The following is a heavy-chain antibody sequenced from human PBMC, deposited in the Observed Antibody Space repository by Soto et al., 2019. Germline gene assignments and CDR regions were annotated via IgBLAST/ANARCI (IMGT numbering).Heavy chain of an antibody. V-gene: IGHV1-18*01. CDR3: ALFYCNYVLNFRFDP. D-gene: IGHD4-4*01. Sequence: ASVKVSCKASGYTFTSYGISWVRQAPGQGLEWMGWISAYNGNTNYAQKLQGRVTMATDTSTSTAYMELRSLRSDDTAVYYCALFYCNYVLNFRFDPWGQGTLVTVSS. CDR2: ISAYNGNT. J-gene: IGHJ5*02. CDR1: GYTFTSYG.